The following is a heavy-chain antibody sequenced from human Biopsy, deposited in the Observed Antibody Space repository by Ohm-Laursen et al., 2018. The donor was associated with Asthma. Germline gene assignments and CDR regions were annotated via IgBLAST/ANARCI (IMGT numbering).Heavy chain of an antibody. CDR2: ISYDGGNK. D-gene: IGHD4-23*01. V-gene: IGHV3-30*03. J-gene: IGHJ3*02. Sequence: SLRLSCAAFGFTFSIYDIHWVRQAPGKGLEWVAVISYDGGNKFYGDSVKGRFTLSRDNSRNTLYLQMNSLRVEDTAIYYCARTHERWTSIQDDALDIWGQGTMVNVSS. CDR1: GFTFSIYD. CDR3: ARTHERWTSIQDDALDI.